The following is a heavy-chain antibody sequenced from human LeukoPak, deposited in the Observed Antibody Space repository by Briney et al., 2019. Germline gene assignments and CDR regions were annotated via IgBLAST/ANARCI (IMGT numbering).Heavy chain of an antibody. D-gene: IGHD3-22*01. V-gene: IGHV3-23*01. CDR3: AKSPLYPYYYDSSGYILGMDV. Sequence: AGGSLRLSCAASGFTFSSYAMSWVRQAPGKGLEWVSAISGSGGSTYYADSVKGRFTISRDNSKNTLYLQMNSLRAEDTAVYYCAKSPLYPYYYDSSGYILGMDVWGQGTTVTVSS. J-gene: IGHJ6*02. CDR2: ISGSGGST. CDR1: GFTFSSYA.